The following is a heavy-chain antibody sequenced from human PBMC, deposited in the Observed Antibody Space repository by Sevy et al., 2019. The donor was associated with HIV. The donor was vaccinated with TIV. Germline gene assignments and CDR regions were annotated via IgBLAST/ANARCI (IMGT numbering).Heavy chain of an antibody. CDR1: GFTFSSYS. J-gene: IGHJ5*02. Sequence: GGSLRLSCAASGFTFSSYSMNWVRQAPGKGLEWVSYISSSSTIYYADSVKGRFTISRDNAKNSLYLQMNSLRAEDTAVYYCVRDPGKKTYYYETGWFDPWGQGTLVTVSS. D-gene: IGHD3-22*01. V-gene: IGHV3-48*01. CDR2: ISSSSTI. CDR3: VRDPGKKTYYYETGWFDP.